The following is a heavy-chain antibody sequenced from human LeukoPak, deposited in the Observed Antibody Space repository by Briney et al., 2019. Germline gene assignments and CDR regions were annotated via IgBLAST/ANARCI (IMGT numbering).Heavy chain of an antibody. J-gene: IGHJ3*02. D-gene: IGHD1-26*01. V-gene: IGHV1-18*04. CDR2: ISAYNGNT. CDR3: ARDFGELLGYAFDI. CDR1: GYAFTSYG. Sequence: ASVNVPCKASGYAFTSYGISWVRQAPGQGLEWMGWISAYNGNTNYAQKLQGRVTMTTDTSTSTAYMELRSLRSDDTAVYYCARDFGELLGYAFDIWGQGTMVTVSS.